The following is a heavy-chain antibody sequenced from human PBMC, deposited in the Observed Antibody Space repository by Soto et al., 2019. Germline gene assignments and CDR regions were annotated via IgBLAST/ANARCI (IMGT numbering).Heavy chain of an antibody. Sequence: SETLSLTCTVSGGSISSSSYYWGWIRQPPGKGLEWIGSIYYSGSTYYNPSLKSRVTISVDTSKNQFSLKLSSVTAADTAVYYCASWDRLRDAFDIWGQGTMVTVSS. D-gene: IGHD1-26*01. CDR1: GGSISSSSYY. J-gene: IGHJ3*02. CDR3: ASWDRLRDAFDI. V-gene: IGHV4-39*01. CDR2: IYYSGST.